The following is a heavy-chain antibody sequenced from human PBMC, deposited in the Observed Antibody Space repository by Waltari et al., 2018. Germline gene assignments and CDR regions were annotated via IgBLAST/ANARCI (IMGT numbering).Heavy chain of an antibody. V-gene: IGHV1-69*12. CDR3: ARSYYYDRRANYPSLGAFDS. J-gene: IGHJ4*02. CDR1: GATFRRYA. Sequence: QVQLVQSGAEVKQPGSSMKVSCKASGATFRRYALRWVRPAPGQGLEWMGGIIPLFGTTNYAQKFQGRVTMTADEPTSTAYVELRSLKSEDTAVYFCARSYYYDRRANYPSLGAFDSWGQGTLVTVAS. D-gene: IGHD3-22*01. CDR2: IIPLFGTT.